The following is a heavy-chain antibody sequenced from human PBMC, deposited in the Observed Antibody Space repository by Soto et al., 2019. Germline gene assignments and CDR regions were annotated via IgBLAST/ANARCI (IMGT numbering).Heavy chain of an antibody. D-gene: IGHD4-17*01. J-gene: IGHJ4*02. CDR2: IYYSGST. Sequence: PSETLSLTCTVSGGSVSSGSYYWSWIRQPPGKGLEWIGYIYYSGSTNYNPSLKSRVTISVDTSKNQFSLKLSSVTAADTAVYYCARDYGVIDYWGQGTLVTVSS. V-gene: IGHV4-61*01. CDR1: GGSVSSGSYY. CDR3: ARDYGVIDY.